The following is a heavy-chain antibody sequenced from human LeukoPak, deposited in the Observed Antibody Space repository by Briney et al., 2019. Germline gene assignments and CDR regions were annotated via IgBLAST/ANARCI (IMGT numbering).Heavy chain of an antibody. J-gene: IGHJ4*02. V-gene: IGHV1-69*13. Sequence: GASVKVSCKASGYTFTSYYMHWVRQAPGQGLEWMGGIIPIFGTANYAQKFQGRVTITADESTSTAYMELSSLRSEDTAVYYCASTSSGWYEGKYYFDYWGQGTLVTVSS. CDR3: ASTSSGWYEGKYYFDY. CDR2: IIPIFGTA. CDR1: GYTFTSYY. D-gene: IGHD6-19*01.